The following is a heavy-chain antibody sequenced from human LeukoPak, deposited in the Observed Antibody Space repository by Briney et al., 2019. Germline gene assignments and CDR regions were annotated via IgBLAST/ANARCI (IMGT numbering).Heavy chain of an antibody. CDR2: INSDGSST. CDR1: GFTFSSYW. Sequence: GGSLRLSCAASGFTFSSYWMHWVRQAPGKGLVWVSRINSDGSSTSYADSVKGRFTISRDNSKDTLYLQMDTLRADDSAMYFCANQFIYSGIRSDDWGQGTPVIVSS. V-gene: IGHV3-74*01. D-gene: IGHD2-21*01. J-gene: IGHJ4*02. CDR3: ANQFIYSGIRSDD.